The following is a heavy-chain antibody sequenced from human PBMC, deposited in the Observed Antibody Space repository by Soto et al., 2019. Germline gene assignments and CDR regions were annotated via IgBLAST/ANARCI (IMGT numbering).Heavy chain of an antibody. CDR1: DGYFSRSY. D-gene: IGHD3-9*01. CDR3: ARDRLANWFDP. J-gene: IGHJ5*02. Sequence: PFAPQPRTGDVYDGYFSRSYWSRFRQTPGKGLEWIGEINHSGSTNYNPSLKSRVTISVDTSKNQFSLKLSSVTAADTAVYYCARDRLANWFDPWGQGTLVTVSS. CDR2: INHSGST. V-gene: IGHV4-34*01.